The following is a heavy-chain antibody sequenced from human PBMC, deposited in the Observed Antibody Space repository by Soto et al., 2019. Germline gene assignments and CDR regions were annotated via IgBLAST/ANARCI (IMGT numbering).Heavy chain of an antibody. CDR3: AREPRYCSGGSCSITGDAFDI. Sequence: VQLVESGGGLVQPGGSLRLSCAASGLIVSSTYMSWVRQAPGKGLEWVSVISNGGDTHYADSVKGRFSLSRDISNNNLHLQMSSLRVQDTAVYYCAREPRYCSGGSCSITGDAFDIWGQGTMVTVSS. CDR2: ISNGGDT. D-gene: IGHD2-15*01. J-gene: IGHJ3*02. V-gene: IGHV3-66*01. CDR1: GLIVSSTY.